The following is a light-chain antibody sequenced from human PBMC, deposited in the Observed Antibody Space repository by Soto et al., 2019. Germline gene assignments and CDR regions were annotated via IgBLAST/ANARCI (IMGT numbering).Light chain of an antibody. J-gene: IGLJ2*01. CDR1: SSDVGGYSY. V-gene: IGLV2-14*01. CDR3: SSYTSSSTVV. CDR2: EVS. Sequence: QSALTQPASVSGSPGQSITISCTGTSSDVGGYSYVSWYQQHPGKAPKLMIFEVSNRPSGVSNRLSGSKSGNTASLTISGLQAEDEADYYCSSYTSSSTVVFGGGTKLTVL.